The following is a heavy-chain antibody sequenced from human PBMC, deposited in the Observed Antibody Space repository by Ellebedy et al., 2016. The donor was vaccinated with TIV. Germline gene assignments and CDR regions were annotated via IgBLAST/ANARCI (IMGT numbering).Heavy chain of an antibody. CDR1: GFTLNNYW. J-gene: IGHJ3*02. D-gene: IGHD4-17*01. V-gene: IGHV3-33*03. Sequence: GEPLKISCTASGFTLNNYWMTWVRQAPGKGLEWIAVVWYDENNKSVADSVKGRFTVSRDNSQGTVFLQMSSLRVEDTAVYYCATDGSYGDYRSPTHAFVMWGQGTMVAVSS. CDR3: ATDGSYGDYRSPTHAFVM. CDR2: VWYDENNK.